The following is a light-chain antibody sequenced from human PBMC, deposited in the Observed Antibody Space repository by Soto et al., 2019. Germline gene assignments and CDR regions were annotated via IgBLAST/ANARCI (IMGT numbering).Light chain of an antibody. Sequence: EIVMTQSPATLSVSPGERATLSCRASQSVSNNLAWYQKKPGQAPRLLIYGASTRATGIPARFSGSGSGTEFTLTLSSLQSEDFAVYYCQQYNNWWTFGQGTRVDIK. V-gene: IGKV3-15*01. CDR3: QQYNNWWT. CDR1: QSVSNN. CDR2: GAS. J-gene: IGKJ1*01.